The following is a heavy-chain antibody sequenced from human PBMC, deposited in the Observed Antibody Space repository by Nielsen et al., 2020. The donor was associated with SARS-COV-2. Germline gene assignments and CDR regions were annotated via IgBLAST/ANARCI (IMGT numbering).Heavy chain of an antibody. CDR2: VSRDGSDT. CDR1: GFTFTNHG. V-gene: IGHV3-30*03. CDR3: ARGNGWGSYFDY. D-gene: IGHD7-27*01. Sequence: GESLKISCAASGFTFTNHGMHWVRQVAGKGLEWVAIVSRDGSDTFYVDSVKGRFTISRDNSKNTLYLQINSLRAEDTAVYYCARGNGWGSYFDYWGQGTLVTVSS. J-gene: IGHJ4*02.